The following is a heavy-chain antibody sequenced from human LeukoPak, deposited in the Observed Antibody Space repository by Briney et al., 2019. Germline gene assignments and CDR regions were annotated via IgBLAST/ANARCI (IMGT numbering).Heavy chain of an antibody. V-gene: IGHV4-4*07. CDR3: ARDGLGGDCYSARCNWFDP. Sequence: PSETLSLTCTVSGGSISSYYWSWMRQPAGKGLEWIGRIYTSGSTNYNPSLKSRVTMSVDTSKNQFSLKLSSVTAADMAVYYCARDGLGGDCYSARCNWFDPWGQGTLVTVSS. D-gene: IGHD2-21*02. CDR2: IYTSGST. J-gene: IGHJ5*02. CDR1: GGSISSYY.